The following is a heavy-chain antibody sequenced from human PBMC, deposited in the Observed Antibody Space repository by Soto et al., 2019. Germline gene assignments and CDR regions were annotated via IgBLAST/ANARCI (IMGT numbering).Heavy chain of an antibody. CDR2: IYHSGST. J-gene: IGHJ2*01. CDR3: ARYGYCSGGSCYFDL. V-gene: IGHV4-4*02. D-gene: IGHD2-15*01. CDR1: GGSISSSNW. Sequence: QVQLQESGPGLVKPSGTLSLTCDVSGGSISSSNWWSWVRQPPEKGLEWIGEIYHSGSTNYNPSLKSRVTISVDKSENQFSLKLNSVTAADTAVYYCARYGYCSGGSCYFDLWGRGTLVTVSS.